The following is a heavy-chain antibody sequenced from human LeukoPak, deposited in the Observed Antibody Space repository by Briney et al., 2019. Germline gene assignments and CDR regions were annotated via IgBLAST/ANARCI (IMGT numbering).Heavy chain of an antibody. D-gene: IGHD3-10*01. V-gene: IGHV4-4*02. J-gene: IGHJ5*02. Sequence: PGGSLRLSCAASGFTFSSYAMIWVRQPPGKGLEWIGEIYHSGSTNYNPSLKSRVTISVDKSKNQFSLKLSSVTAADTAVYYCARDPYYGSGETVFDPWGQGTLVTVSS. CDR3: ARDPYYGSGETVFDP. CDR2: IYHSGST. CDR1: GFTFSSYAM.